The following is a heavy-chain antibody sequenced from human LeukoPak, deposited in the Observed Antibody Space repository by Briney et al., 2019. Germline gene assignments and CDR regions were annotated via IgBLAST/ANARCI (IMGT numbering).Heavy chain of an antibody. CDR3: ARGPIVVGANFDY. J-gene: IGHJ4*02. CDR1: GGSFSGYY. D-gene: IGHD2-15*01. Sequence: PSETLSLTCAVYGGSFSGYYWSWIRQPPGKGLEWIGEINHSGSTNYNPSLKSRVTISVDTSKNQFSLKLSSVTAADTAVYYCARGPIVVGANFDYWGQGTLVTVSS. V-gene: IGHV4-34*01. CDR2: INHSGST.